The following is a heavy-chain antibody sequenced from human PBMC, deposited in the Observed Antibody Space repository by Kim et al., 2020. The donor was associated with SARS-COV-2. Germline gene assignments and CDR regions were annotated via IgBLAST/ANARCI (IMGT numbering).Heavy chain of an antibody. CDR2: ISYDGSNK. Sequence: GGSLRLSCAASGFTFSSYAMHWVRQAPGKGLEWVAVISYDGSNKYYADSVKGRFTISRDNSKNTLYLQMNSLRAEDTAVYYCARVGTMIVVVTSPDAFDIWGQGTMVTVSS. J-gene: IGHJ3*02. V-gene: IGHV3-30*04. D-gene: IGHD3-22*01. CDR3: ARVGTMIVVVTSPDAFDI. CDR1: GFTFSSYA.